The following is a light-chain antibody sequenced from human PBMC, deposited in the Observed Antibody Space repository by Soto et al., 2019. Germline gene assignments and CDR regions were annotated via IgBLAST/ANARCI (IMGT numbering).Light chain of an antibody. V-gene: IGLV1-47*01. CDR1: SSNIGSDY. CDR2: RNN. CDR3: ATWDDSLSGWV. Sequence: QSVLTQPPSASGTLGQRVTISCSGSSSNIGSDYVYWYQQLPGTAPKLLIYRNNQRPSVVPDRFSGSKSGTSASLAISGLRSEDEADYYCATWDDSLSGWVFGGGTKLTVL. J-gene: IGLJ3*02.